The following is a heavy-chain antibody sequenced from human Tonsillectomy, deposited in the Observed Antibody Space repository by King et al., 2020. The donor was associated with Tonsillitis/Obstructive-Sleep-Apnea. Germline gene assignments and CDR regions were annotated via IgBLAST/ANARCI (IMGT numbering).Heavy chain of an antibody. D-gene: IGHD3-3*01. CDR2: IKQDGSEK. CDR3: ARGNDFWSGYGYYYYYYGMDV. CDR1: GFTFSNYW. J-gene: IGHJ6*02. Sequence: DVQLVESGGGLVQPGGSLRLSCAASGFTFSNYWMSWVRQAPGKGLEWVANIKQDGSEKYYVDSVKGRFTISRDNAKNSLYLQMNSLRAEDTAVFYCARGNDFWSGYGYYYYYYGMDVWGQGTTVTVSS. V-gene: IGHV3-7*03.